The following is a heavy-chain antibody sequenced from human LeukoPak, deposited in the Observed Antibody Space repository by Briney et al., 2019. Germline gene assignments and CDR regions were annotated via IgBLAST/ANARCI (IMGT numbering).Heavy chain of an antibody. J-gene: IGHJ4*02. Sequence: SVKVSCKASGGTFSSYAISWVRQAPGQGLEWMGGIIPIFGTANYAQKFQGRVTITADESTRTAYMELSSLRSEDTAVYYCARDQTPSGSYYDWGQGTLVTVSS. V-gene: IGHV1-69*01. CDR3: ARDQTPSGSYYD. CDR2: IIPIFGTA. CDR1: GGTFSSYA. D-gene: IGHD1-26*01.